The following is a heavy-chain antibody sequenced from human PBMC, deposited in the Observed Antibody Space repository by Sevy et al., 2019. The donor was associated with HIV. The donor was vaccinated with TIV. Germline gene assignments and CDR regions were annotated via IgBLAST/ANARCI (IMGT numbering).Heavy chain of an antibody. D-gene: IGHD1-26*01. CDR1: GYAFSSYG. Sequence: ASVKVSCKASGYAFSSYGISWVRQAPGQGLEWMGWIGAYNGNIKYVQRLQDRVTMTIDTSTSPAYMELRSLRSDDTAVYYCARCLGGLRPWEYNWFDPWGQGTLVTVSS. V-gene: IGHV1-18*01. J-gene: IGHJ5*02. CDR3: ARCLGGLRPWEYNWFDP. CDR2: IGAYNGNI.